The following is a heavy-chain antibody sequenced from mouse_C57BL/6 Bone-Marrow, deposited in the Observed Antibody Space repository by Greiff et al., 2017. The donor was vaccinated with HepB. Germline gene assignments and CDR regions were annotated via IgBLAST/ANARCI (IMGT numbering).Heavy chain of an antibody. CDR3: RGIYHFDY. CDR2: YPGSGNTY. Sequence: VQLQQSGPELVKPGASVKMSCKASGYTFTDYYMHWVKQKPGKGLEWIGEIYPGSGNTYYNEKFKGKATLTADTSSSTAYMQLSILTSEDSAVYISARGIYHFDYWGQGTTLTVSS. V-gene: IGHV1-83*01. CDR1: YTFTDYYM. J-gene: IGHJ2*01. D-gene: IGHD1-1*01.